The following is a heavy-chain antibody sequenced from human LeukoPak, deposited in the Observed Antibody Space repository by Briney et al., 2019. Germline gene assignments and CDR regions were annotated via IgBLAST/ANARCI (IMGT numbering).Heavy chain of an antibody. D-gene: IGHD6-19*01. Sequence: GASVKVSCKASGYTFTGYGISWVRQAPGQGLEWMGWISAYNGNTNYAQKLQGRVTMTTDTSTSTAYMELRSLRSDDTAVYYCARDLAAAGSSYSSGWYLGYYFDYWGQGTLVTASS. CDR2: ISAYNGNT. CDR3: ARDLAAAGSSYSSGWYLGYYFDY. CDR1: GYTFTGYG. V-gene: IGHV1-18*01. J-gene: IGHJ4*02.